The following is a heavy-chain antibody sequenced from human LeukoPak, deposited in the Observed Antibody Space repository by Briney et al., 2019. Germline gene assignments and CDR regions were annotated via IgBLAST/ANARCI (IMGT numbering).Heavy chain of an antibody. CDR3: ARTYSGSYRPGDYYYYMDV. V-gene: IGHV7-4-1*02. J-gene: IGHJ6*03. D-gene: IGHD1-26*01. Sequence: ASVKVSCKASGYTFTSYAMNWVRQAPGQGLEWMGWINTNTGKPTYAQGFTGRFVFSLDTSVSTAYLQISSLKAEDTSVYYCARTYSGSYRPGDYYYYMDVWGKGTTVTVSS. CDR2: INTNTGKP. CDR1: GYTFTSYA.